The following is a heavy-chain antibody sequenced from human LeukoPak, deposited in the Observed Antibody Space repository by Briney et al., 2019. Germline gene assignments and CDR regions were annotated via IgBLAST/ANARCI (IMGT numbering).Heavy chain of an antibody. CDR1: GGSISRGGYY. V-gene: IGHV4-31*03. CDR3: ARDRLMITFGGVIVRPPYYYYGMDV. Sequence: PSQTLSLTCTVSGGSISRGGYYWSWIRQHPGKGLEWIGYIYYSGSTYYNPSLKSRVTISVDTSKNQFSLKLSSVTAADTAVYYCARDRLMITFGGVIVRPPYYYYGMDVWGQGTTVTVSS. CDR2: IYYSGST. J-gene: IGHJ6*02. D-gene: IGHD3-16*02.